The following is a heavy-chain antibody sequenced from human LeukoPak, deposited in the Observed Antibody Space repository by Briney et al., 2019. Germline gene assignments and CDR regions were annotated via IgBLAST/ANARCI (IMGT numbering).Heavy chain of an antibody. Sequence: GGSLRLSCAASGFTFSSYAMHWVRQAPGKGLEWVAVISYDGSNKYYADSVKGRFTISRDNSKNTLYLQMNSLRAEDTAVYYCARGGSYYDSSGYDWGQGTLVTVSS. CDR3: ARGGSYYDSSGYD. CDR2: ISYDGSNK. J-gene: IGHJ4*02. D-gene: IGHD3-22*01. CDR1: GFTFSSYA. V-gene: IGHV3-30-3*01.